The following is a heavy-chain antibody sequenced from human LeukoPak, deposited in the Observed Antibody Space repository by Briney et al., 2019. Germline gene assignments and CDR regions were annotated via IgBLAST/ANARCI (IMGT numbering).Heavy chain of an antibody. J-gene: IGHJ3*02. Sequence: GGSLRLSCAASGFTFSSYSMNWVRQAPGKGLEWVSYISSSSSTIYYADSVKGRFTISRDNAKNSLYLQMNSLRAEDTAVYYCARDVTYYDFWSGYYQGPGVAFDIWGQGTMVTVSS. D-gene: IGHD3-3*01. V-gene: IGHV3-48*04. CDR1: GFTFSSYS. CDR3: ARDVTYYDFWSGYYQGPGVAFDI. CDR2: ISSSSSTI.